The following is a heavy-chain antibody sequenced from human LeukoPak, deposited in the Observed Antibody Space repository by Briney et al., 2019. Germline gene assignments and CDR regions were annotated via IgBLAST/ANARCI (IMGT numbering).Heavy chain of an antibody. J-gene: IGHJ4*02. D-gene: IGHD3-10*01. CDR2: IIPIFGTA. CDR1: GGTFSSYA. Sequence: ASVKVSCKASGGTFSSYAISWVRQAPGQGLEWMGGIIPIFGTANYAQKFQGRVTITADESTSTAYMELSRLRSEDTAVYYCARASESGSYHAPFDYWGQGTLVTVSS. CDR3: ARASESGSYHAPFDY. V-gene: IGHV1-69*13.